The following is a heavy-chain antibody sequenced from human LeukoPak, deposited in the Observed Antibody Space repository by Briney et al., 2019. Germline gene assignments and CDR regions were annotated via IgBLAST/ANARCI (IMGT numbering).Heavy chain of an antibody. J-gene: IGHJ4*02. CDR2: ISGSGHST. D-gene: IGHD4-17*01. CDR1: EFTFSNYA. CDR3: AKADYGDYAFDY. V-gene: IGHV3-23*01. Sequence: GGSLRLSCAASEFTFSNYAMSWVRQAPGKGLEWVSGISGSGHSTYYADSVKGRFPMSRDNSKNTLYLQLNSLRVEDTAVYYCAKADYGDYAFDYWGQGTLVTVSS.